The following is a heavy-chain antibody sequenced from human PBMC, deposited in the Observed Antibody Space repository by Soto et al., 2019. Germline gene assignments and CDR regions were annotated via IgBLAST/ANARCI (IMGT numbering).Heavy chain of an antibody. Sequence: EVQLVDSGGGLVKPGGSLRLSCAASGFTFSSYTMNWVRQAPGKGLEWVSSVSSSSTYIYYADSVKGRFTISRDNAKNSLYLQMNSLRAEETAIYYCARGSHSTTWYGGQCDYWGQGTLVTVSS. CDR2: VSSSSTYI. V-gene: IGHV3-21*01. CDR1: GFTFSSYT. J-gene: IGHJ4*02. D-gene: IGHD6-13*01. CDR3: ARGSHSTTWYGGQCDY.